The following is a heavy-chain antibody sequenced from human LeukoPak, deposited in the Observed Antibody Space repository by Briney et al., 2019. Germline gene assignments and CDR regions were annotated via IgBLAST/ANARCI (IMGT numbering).Heavy chain of an antibody. D-gene: IGHD1-1*01. CDR3: AKVIGTYYYYGMDV. CDR2: ISWNSGSI. J-gene: IGHJ6*02. Sequence: GGSLRLSCAASGFTFDDYAMHWVRQAPGKGLEWVSGISWNSGSIGYADSVKGRFTISRDNAKNSLYLQMNSLRAEDTAVYYCAKVIGTYYYYGMDVWGQGTTVTVSS. V-gene: IGHV3-9*01. CDR1: GFTFDDYA.